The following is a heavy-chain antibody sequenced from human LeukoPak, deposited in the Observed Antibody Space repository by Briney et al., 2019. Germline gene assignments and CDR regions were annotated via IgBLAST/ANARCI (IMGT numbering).Heavy chain of an antibody. V-gene: IGHV4-34*01. CDR3: ASESYGDSFDY. CDR2: INHSGST. D-gene: IGHD4-17*01. Sequence: SETLSLTCAVYGGSFSGYYWSWIRQPPGKGLEWIGEINHSGSTNYSPSLKSRVTISVDTSKNQFSLKLSSVTAADTAVYYCASESYGDSFDYWGQGTLVTVSS. J-gene: IGHJ4*02. CDR1: GGSFSGYY.